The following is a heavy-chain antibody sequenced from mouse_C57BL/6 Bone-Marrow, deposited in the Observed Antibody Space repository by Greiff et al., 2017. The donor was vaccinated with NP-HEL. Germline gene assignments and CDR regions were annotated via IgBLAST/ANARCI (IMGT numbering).Heavy chain of an antibody. CDR3: AVYYGSSYWYFDV. V-gene: IGHV1-81*01. J-gene: IGHJ1*03. D-gene: IGHD1-1*01. CDR2: IYPRSGNT. Sequence: VQLQQSGAELARPGASVKLSCKASGYTFTSYGISWVKQRTGQGLEWIGVIYPRSGNTNYNEKFKGKATLTVDKSSSTAYMELSSLTSEDFAVYFCAVYYGSSYWYFDVWGTGTTVTVSS. CDR1: GYTFTSYG.